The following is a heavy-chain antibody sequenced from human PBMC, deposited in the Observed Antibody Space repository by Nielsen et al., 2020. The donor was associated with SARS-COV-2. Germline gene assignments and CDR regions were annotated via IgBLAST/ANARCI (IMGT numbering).Heavy chain of an antibody. J-gene: IGHJ6*02. CDR2: IYSGGSST. CDR3: AKEDYYGSGSRGLYYGMDV. CDR1: GFTFSSYA. Sequence: GESLKISCAASGFTFSSYAMSWVRQAPGKGLEWVSVIYSGGSSTYYADSVKGRFTISRDNSKNTLYLQMNSLRAEDTAVYYCAKEDYYGSGSRGLYYGMDVWGQGTTVTV. D-gene: IGHD3-10*01. V-gene: IGHV3-23*03.